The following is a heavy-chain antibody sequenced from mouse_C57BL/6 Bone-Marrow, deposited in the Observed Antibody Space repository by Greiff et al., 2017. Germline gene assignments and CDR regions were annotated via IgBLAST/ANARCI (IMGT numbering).Heavy chain of an antibody. Sequence: EVKLMESGGGLVKPGGSLKLSCAASGFTFSDYGMHWVRQAPEKGLEWVAYISSGSSTIYYADTVKGRFTISRDNAKNTLFLQMTSLRSEDTAMYYCARPAVVAPYAMDYWGQGTSVTVSS. CDR3: ARPAVVAPYAMDY. V-gene: IGHV5-17*01. J-gene: IGHJ4*01. D-gene: IGHD1-1*01. CDR1: GFTFSDYG. CDR2: ISSGSSTI.